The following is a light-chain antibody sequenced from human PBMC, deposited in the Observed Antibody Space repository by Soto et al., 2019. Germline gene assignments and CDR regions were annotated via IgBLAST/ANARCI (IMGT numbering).Light chain of an antibody. CDR3: QQNDSSPRT. CDR2: RTS. V-gene: IGKV3-20*01. J-gene: IGKJ1*01. Sequence: EIVLTQSPGTLSLSPGERATLSCRASQSVSSSYLAWYQQKPGQAPMLLIYRTSNRATGIPDRFSGSGSGTDFTLTISRLQPEDFAVYWCQQNDSSPRTFGQGTKVEIK. CDR1: QSVSSSY.